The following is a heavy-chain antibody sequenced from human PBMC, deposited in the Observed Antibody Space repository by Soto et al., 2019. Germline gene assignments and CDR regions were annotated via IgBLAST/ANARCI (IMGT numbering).Heavy chain of an antibody. CDR3: ARVIYDSSGYYHLGAFDI. Sequence: ASVKVSCKASGYTFTSYGISWARQAPGQGLEWMGWISAYNGNTNYAQKLQGRVTMTTDTSTSTAYMELRSLRSDDTAVYYCARVIYDSSGYYHLGAFDIWGQGTMVTVSS. V-gene: IGHV1-18*01. D-gene: IGHD3-22*01. CDR2: ISAYNGNT. J-gene: IGHJ3*02. CDR1: GYTFTSYG.